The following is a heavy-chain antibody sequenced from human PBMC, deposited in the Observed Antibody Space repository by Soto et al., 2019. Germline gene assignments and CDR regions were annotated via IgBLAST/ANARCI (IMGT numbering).Heavy chain of an antibody. CDR2: IKTKVSSYAT. Sequence: EVQLVESGGGLVQPGGSLKLSCAASGFTFSASGMHWVRQASGKGLEWIGRIKTKVSSYATAYAASVQGRFTISRDDSRNTAYLHMNSLITEDTAVYHCAREGYYYVIDVWGQGTTVTVSS. CDR1: GFTFSASG. D-gene: IGHD3-10*02. V-gene: IGHV3-73*02. J-gene: IGHJ6*02. CDR3: AREGYYYVIDV.